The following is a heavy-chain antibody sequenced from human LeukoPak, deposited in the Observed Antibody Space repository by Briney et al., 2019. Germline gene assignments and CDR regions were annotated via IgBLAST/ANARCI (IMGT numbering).Heavy chain of an antibody. CDR2: ISYDGSHK. D-gene: IGHD6-13*01. J-gene: IGHJ3*02. V-gene: IGHV3-30*18. CDR3: AKKSSSWYDAFDI. Sequence: LRLSCAAAGFTFSSYVMHWVRQAPGKGLEWVAVISYDGSHKYYADSVKGRFTISRDNSNNTLDLQMNSLRTEDTALYYCAKKSSSWYDAFDIWGQGTMVTVSS. CDR1: GFTFSSYV.